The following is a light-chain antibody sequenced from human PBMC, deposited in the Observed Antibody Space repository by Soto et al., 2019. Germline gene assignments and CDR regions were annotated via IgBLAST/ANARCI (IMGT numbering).Light chain of an antibody. CDR1: QSITNS. Sequence: DIQMSQSPSSLSASVGDTVSLTCRASQSITNSLNWYQMKPGRPPKLLLYGASRLQRGVLSRFRGSGSGTDFTLTITGLQVEDFATYYCQQSYSSFISFGGGTKVDIK. J-gene: IGKJ4*01. V-gene: IGKV1-39*01. CDR2: GAS. CDR3: QQSYSSFIS.